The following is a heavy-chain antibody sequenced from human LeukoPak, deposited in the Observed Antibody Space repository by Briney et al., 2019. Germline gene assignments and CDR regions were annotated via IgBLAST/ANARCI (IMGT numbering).Heavy chain of an antibody. Sequence: ASAKVSCKASGGTFSSYAISWVRQAPGQGLEWMGGIIPIFGTANYAQKFQGRVTITADESTSTAYMELSSLRSEDTAVYYCARDRGSGWYYFDYWGQGTLVTVSS. CDR1: GGTFSSYA. J-gene: IGHJ4*02. CDR2: IIPIFGTA. CDR3: ARDRGSGWYYFDY. D-gene: IGHD6-19*01. V-gene: IGHV1-69*13.